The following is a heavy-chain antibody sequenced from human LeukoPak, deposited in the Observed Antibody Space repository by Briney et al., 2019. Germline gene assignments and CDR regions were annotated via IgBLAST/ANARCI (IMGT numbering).Heavy chain of an antibody. D-gene: IGHD2-21*02. CDR2: IYSCGTT. J-gene: IGHJ3*01. Sequence: SETLSLTCTVSGDSINSYFWTWNRQPPGKGLEWLGYIYSCGTTAYNPSLESRLTMSTDTSKNQFSLTLRSVTTADTAVYFCARVTRTHDAFDVWGQPIMVTVSS. CDR1: GDSINSYF. CDR3: ARVTRTHDAFDV. V-gene: IGHV4-59*01.